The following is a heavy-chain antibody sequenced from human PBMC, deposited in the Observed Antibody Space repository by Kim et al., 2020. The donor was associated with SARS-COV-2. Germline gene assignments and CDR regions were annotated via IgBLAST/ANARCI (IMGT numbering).Heavy chain of an antibody. J-gene: IGHJ4*02. CDR1: GGSISSYY. CDR3: ARFDGSGWHFDY. Sequence: SETLSLTCTVSGGSISSYYWSWIRQPPGKGLEWIGYIYYSGSTNYNPSLKSRVTISVDTSKNQFSLKLSSVTAADTAVYYCARFDGSGWHFDYWGQGTLVTVSS. V-gene: IGHV4-59*12. CDR2: IYYSGST. D-gene: IGHD6-19*01.